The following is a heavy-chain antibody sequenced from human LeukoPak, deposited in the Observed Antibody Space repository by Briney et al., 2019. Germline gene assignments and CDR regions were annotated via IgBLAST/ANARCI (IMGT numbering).Heavy chain of an antibody. CDR1: GGSFSGYY. Sequence: KPSETLSLTCAVYGGSFSGYYWSWIRQPPGKGLEWIGEINHSGSTNYNPSLKSRVTISVDTSKNQFSLKLSSVTAADTAVYYRARDSSSWHNFDYWGQGTLVTVSS. CDR3: ARDSSSWHNFDY. V-gene: IGHV4-34*01. J-gene: IGHJ4*02. D-gene: IGHD6-13*01. CDR2: INHSGST.